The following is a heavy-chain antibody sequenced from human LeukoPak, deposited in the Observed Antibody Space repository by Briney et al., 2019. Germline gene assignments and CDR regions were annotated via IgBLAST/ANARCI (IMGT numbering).Heavy chain of an antibody. CDR3: ATGLSQYYDL. CDR2: INSDGSNT. D-gene: IGHD2-8*02. J-gene: IGHJ2*01. CDR1: GITFSNYW. Sequence: GGSLRPSCGASGITFSNYWMHWVRQAPGKGLVWVSRINSDGSNTIYADSVKGRFTISRDNAKNTVYLQMNSLRVEDTAVFYCATGLSQYYDLWGRGTLVTVSS. V-gene: IGHV3-74*01.